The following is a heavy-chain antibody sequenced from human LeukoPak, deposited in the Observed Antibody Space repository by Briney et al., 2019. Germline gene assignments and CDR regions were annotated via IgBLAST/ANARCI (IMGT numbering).Heavy chain of an antibody. Sequence: GGSLRLSCAASGFTFSSYAMSWVRHAPGKGLEWVSAISGSGGSTYYADSVKGRFTISRDNSKNTLYLQMNSLRAEDTAVYYCISEEELNYFDYWGQGTLVTVSS. CDR1: GFTFSSYA. CDR2: ISGSGGST. CDR3: ISEEELNYFDY. V-gene: IGHV3-23*01. J-gene: IGHJ4*02. D-gene: IGHD1-7*01.